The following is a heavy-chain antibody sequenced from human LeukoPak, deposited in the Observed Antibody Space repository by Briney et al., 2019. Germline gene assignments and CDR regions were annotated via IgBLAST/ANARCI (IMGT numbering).Heavy chain of an antibody. J-gene: IGHJ6*02. D-gene: IGHD6-6*01. CDR3: ARDGARLTGTYGMDV. CDR1: GGSFSGYY. V-gene: IGHV4-34*01. CDR2: INHSGST. Sequence: SETLSLTCAVYGGSFSGYYWSWIRQPPGKGLEWIGEINHSGSTSYNPSLTSRASISLDTSKKQLSLKVTSVTAADTAVYYCARDGARLTGTYGMDVWGQGTTVTVSS.